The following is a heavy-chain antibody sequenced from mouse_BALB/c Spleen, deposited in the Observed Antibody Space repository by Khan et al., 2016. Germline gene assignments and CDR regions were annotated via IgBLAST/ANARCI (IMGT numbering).Heavy chain of an antibody. V-gene: IGHV9-3-1*01. CDR2: INTYTGEA. Sequence: QIQLVQSGPELKKPGETVKISCKASGYIFTKYGMNWVKQAPGKGLKWMGWINTYTGEAAYADDFKGRFAFSLETSARTAYLQINNLKNEDTATYCCARPDYWGQGTILTVSS. CDR3: ARPDY. J-gene: IGHJ2*01. CDR1: GYIFTKYG.